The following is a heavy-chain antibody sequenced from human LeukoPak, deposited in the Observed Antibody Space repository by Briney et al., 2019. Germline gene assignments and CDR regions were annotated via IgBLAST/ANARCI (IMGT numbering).Heavy chain of an antibody. CDR2: MYPNSGNT. J-gene: IGHJ4*02. Sequence: ASVKVSCEASGYNFTSFDVNWARQATGQGLEWMGWMYPNSGNTYYAQKFQGRVTMTRNTSISTAYMELSSLRSEDTALYYCARKRIGTSTLLYWGQGTLVTVSS. D-gene: IGHD1-7*01. V-gene: IGHV1-8*01. CDR3: ARKRIGTSTLLY. CDR1: GYNFTSFD.